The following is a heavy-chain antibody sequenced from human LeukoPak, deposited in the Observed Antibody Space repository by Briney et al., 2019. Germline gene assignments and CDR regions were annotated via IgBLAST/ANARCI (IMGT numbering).Heavy chain of an antibody. D-gene: IGHD1-1*01. CDR3: ARALSNLRLYYFDF. Sequence: ASVKVSCKASGYIFTGYYIHWVRQAPGQGLEWMGWINPNSGGTNHAQKFQGRVTLTRDTSISTAYMELSSLNSDDTAVYYCARALSNLRLYYFDFWGQGSLATVSS. J-gene: IGHJ4*02. CDR1: GYIFTGYY. V-gene: IGHV1-2*02. CDR2: INPNSGGT.